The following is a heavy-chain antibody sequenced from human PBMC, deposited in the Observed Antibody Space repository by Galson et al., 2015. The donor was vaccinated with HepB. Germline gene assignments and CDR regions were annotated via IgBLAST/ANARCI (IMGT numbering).Heavy chain of an antibody. CDR2: ISGSGGST. D-gene: IGHD3-3*01. V-gene: IGHV3-23*01. J-gene: IGHJ6*03. CDR3: ATQPGITIFGVVTKYYYYMDV. CDR1: GFTFSSYA. Sequence: SLRLSCAASGFTFSSYAMSWVRQAPGKGLEWVSAISGSGGSTYYADSVKGRFTISRDNSKNTLYLQMNSLRAEDTAVYYCATQPGITIFGVVTKYYYYMDVWGKGTTVTVSS.